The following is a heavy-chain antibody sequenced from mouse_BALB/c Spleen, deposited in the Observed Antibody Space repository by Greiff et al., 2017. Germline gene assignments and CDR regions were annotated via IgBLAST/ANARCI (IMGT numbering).Heavy chain of an antibody. CDR2: ISSGGSYT. V-gene: IGHV5-6*01. CDR3: ATEFTTAPAY. D-gene: IGHD1-2*01. J-gene: IGHJ3*01. CDR1: GFTYSSSG. Sequence: EVKVVESGGDLVKPGGSLKLSCAASGFTYSSSGMSWVRQTPDKRLEWVATISSGGSYTYYPDSVKGRFTISRDNAKNTLYLQMSSLKSEDTAMYYCATEFTTAPAYWGQGTLVTVSA.